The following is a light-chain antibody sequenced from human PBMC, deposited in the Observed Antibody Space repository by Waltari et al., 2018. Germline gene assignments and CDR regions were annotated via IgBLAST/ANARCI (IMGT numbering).Light chain of an antibody. V-gene: IGLV2-11*01. Sequence: QSALTQPRPVSGSPGQSVTISCTGTRSDVGGYNYVSWYQQHPGKSPKLMIYDVSKRPSGVADRFSGSKSGSTASLTSSGLQAEDEADYYCCSYAGSYTLLFGVGTKLTVL. CDR1: RSDVGGYNY. CDR3: CSYAGSYTLL. J-gene: IGLJ2*01. CDR2: DVS.